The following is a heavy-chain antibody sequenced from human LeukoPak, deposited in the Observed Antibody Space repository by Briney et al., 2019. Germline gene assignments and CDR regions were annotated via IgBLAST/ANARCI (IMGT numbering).Heavy chain of an antibody. D-gene: IGHD4-23*01. CDR1: GFTFSSYW. V-gene: IGHV3-7*05. CDR3: ARNFGGNSDY. Sequence: GGSLRLSCAASGFTFSSYWMSWVRQAPGEGLEWVANIKQDGSEKYYVNSVKGRFTISRDNAKNSLYLQMSSLRAEDTAVYFCARNFGGNSDYWGQGTLVTVSS. J-gene: IGHJ4*02. CDR2: IKQDGSEK.